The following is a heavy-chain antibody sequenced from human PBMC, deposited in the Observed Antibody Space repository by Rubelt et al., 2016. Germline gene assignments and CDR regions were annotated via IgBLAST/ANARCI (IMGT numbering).Heavy chain of an antibody. CDR3: ARDRGDRRYGMDV. D-gene: IGHD3-10*01. J-gene: IGHJ6*02. V-gene: IGHV4-4*02. CDR1: GGSISSSNW. Sequence: GPGLVKPSGTLSLTCAVSGGSISSSNWWSWVRQPPGKGLEWIGEIYHSGSTNYNPSLKSRVTISVDKSKNQFSLKLSSVTAEDTAVYYCARDRGDRRYGMDVWGQGTTVTVSS. CDR2: IYHSGST.